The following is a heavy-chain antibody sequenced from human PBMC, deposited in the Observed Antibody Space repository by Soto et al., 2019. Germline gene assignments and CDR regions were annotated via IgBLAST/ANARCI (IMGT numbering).Heavy chain of an antibody. Sequence: QVQLAQSGAEVKKPGASVKVSCQAAGYSVSNNGISWVRQAPGQGFEWMGWINGDNGNTNYAQKFQGRVTMTTDTYTRTAYMALRSLRSDDTAVYYCARDLGYGAYGTDFWGQGTLVTVSS. J-gene: IGHJ4*02. CDR2: INGDNGNT. D-gene: IGHD4-17*01. CDR3: ARDLGYGAYGTDF. CDR1: GYSVSNNG. V-gene: IGHV1-18*04.